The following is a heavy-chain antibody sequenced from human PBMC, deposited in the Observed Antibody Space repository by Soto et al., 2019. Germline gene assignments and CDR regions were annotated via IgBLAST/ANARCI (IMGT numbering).Heavy chain of an antibody. V-gene: IGHV4-59*01. CDR2: IYSSGTT. J-gene: IGHJ4*02. CDR3: ARAVLPATAPFDY. Sequence: QVQLQESGPRLVKPSETLSLTCIVSGGSISNYYWSWIRQPPGKGLEWIGYIYSSGTTNYNPSLQRRVTISVDTSKNQFSLKLSSVTAADTAVYYCARAVLPATAPFDYWGQGTLVTVSS. CDR1: GGSISNYY. D-gene: IGHD2-2*01.